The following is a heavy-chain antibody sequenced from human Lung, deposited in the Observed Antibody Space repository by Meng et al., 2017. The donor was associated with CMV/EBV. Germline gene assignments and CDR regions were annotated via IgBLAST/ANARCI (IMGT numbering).Heavy chain of an antibody. D-gene: IGHD4-11*01. CDR1: GFTFSSYW. V-gene: IGHV3-7*01. CDR2: IKQDGSEK. Sequence: GGSLRLXXAASGFTFSSYWMSWVRQAPGKGLEWVANIKQDGSEKYYVDSVKGRFTISRDNAKNSLYLQMNSLRAEDTAVYYCARVRYSKGMGYYYGMDVWGQGTXVTVSS. J-gene: IGHJ6*02. CDR3: ARVRYSKGMGYYYGMDV.